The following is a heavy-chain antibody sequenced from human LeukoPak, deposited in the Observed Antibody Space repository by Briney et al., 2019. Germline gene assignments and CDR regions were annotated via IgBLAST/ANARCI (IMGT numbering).Heavy chain of an antibody. J-gene: IGHJ4*02. D-gene: IGHD3-3*01. CDR2: IKQDGSEK. Sequence: GGSLRLSCAASGFTFSSYWMSWVRQAPGKGLEWVANIKQDGSEKYYVDSVKGRFTISRDNAKNSLYLQMNSLRAEDTAVYYCARVIGDFWSGYYYFDYWGQGTLVTVSS. V-gene: IGHV3-7*01. CDR1: GFTFSSYW. CDR3: ARVIGDFWSGYYYFDY.